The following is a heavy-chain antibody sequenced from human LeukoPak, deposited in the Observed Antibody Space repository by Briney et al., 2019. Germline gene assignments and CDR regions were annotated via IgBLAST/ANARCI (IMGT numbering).Heavy chain of an antibody. CDR2: ISHDARTK. D-gene: IGHD5-24*01. V-gene: IGHV3-30*04. J-gene: IGHJ5*02. Sequence: GGSLRLSCVVSGFYFDNFAMHWVRQPLGKGLEWVAVISHDARTKYYADSMKGRITISRDNSKNTLFLQMNNLRTEDTAVYFCARPSPPGDGYNPPDHWGQGTLVTVSS. CDR1: GFYFDNFA. CDR3: ARPSPPGDGYNPPDH.